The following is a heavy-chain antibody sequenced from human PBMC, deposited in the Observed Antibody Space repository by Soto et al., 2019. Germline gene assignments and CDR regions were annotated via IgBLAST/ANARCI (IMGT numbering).Heavy chain of an antibody. CDR3: ARDGDGRMTTNPYYYNGMDV. D-gene: IGHD4-4*01. CDR2: VFYTGRA. Sequence: SAGPLGRQNWLGCRQLLGKGLEWIGYVFYTGRANYNASLKSRVSISLDTSNYQFSLKLSSVTAADTAVYYCARDGDGRMTTNPYYYNGMDVWGPGTTVT. V-gene: IGHV4-59*11. J-gene: IGHJ6*02. CDR1: AGPLGRQN.